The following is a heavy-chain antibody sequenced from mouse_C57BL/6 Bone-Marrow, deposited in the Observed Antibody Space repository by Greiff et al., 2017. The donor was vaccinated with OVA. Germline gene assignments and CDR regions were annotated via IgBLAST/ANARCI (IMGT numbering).Heavy chain of an antibody. CDR2: IDPSDSYT. V-gene: IGHV1-69*01. D-gene: IGHD1-1*01. CDR1: GYTFTSYW. J-gene: IGHJ1*03. CDR3: AREGYYGSSYDWYFDV. Sequence: QVQLQQSGAELVMPGASVKLSCKASGYTFTSYWMHWVKQRPGQGLEWIGEIDPSDSYTNYNQKFKGKSTLTVDKSSSTAYMQLSSLTSEDSAVYYCAREGYYGSSYDWYFDVWGTGTTVTVSS.